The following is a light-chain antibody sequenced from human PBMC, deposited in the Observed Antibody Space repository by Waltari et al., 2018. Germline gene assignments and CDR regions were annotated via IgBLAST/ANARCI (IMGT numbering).Light chain of an antibody. V-gene: IGKV1-39*01. CDR3: QQSFRTPYT. J-gene: IGKJ2*01. CDR2: VAS. CDR1: QSISVH. Sequence: DIQMTQSPSSLSLSVGDRVTITCRASQSISVHLNWDQQKPGEAPKLLIYVASNLESGFPSRFSGSGSGTDFTYTINSLQPRDFATYYCQQSFRTPYTFGQGTKLEVK.